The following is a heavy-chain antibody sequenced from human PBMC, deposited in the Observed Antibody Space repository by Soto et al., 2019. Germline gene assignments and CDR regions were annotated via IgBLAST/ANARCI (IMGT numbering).Heavy chain of an antibody. D-gene: IGHD5-12*01. J-gene: IGHJ4*02. CDR3: VRDLYRYATMPCLDH. Sequence: PVGSLRLSCEASGFTFINYAMSWVRQSPGKGLEWVSSISGTGGDSYYADSMDGRFTVSRDNSKNTLYLQINSLRAEDTAIYYCVRDLYRYATMPCLDHWGQGALVTVSS. CDR1: GFTFINYA. CDR2: ISGTGGDS. V-gene: IGHV3-23*01.